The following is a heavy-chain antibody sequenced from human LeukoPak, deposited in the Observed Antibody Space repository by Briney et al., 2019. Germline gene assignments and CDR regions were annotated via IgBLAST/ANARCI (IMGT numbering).Heavy chain of an antibody. CDR3: ARVAYYDFWSGYLNSYYYYGMDV. CDR1: GGTFISYA. CDR2: INPNSGGT. V-gene: IGHV1-2*06. D-gene: IGHD3-3*01. J-gene: IGHJ6*02. Sequence: ASVKVSCKASGGTFISYAISWVRQAPGQGLEWMGRINPNSGGTNYAQKFQGRVTMTRDTSISTAYMELSRLRSDDTAVYYCARVAYYDFWSGYLNSYYYYGMDVWGQGTTVTVSS.